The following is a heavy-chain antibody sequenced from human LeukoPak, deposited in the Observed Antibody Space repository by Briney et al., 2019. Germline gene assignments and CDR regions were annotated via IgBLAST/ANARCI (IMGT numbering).Heavy chain of an antibody. CDR1: GDSVSSNSAA. CDR3: ARSHCSSTSCYLVAAAVSLAEFDY. CDR2: THYRSKWYN. J-gene: IGHJ4*02. Sequence: SQTLSLTCAISGDSVSSNSAAWNWIRQSPSRGLEWLGRTHYRSKWYNDYAVSVKSRITINPDTSKNQFSLQLNSVTPEDTAVYYCARSHCSSTSCYLVAAAVSLAEFDYWGQGTLVTVSS. V-gene: IGHV6-1*01. D-gene: IGHD2-2*01.